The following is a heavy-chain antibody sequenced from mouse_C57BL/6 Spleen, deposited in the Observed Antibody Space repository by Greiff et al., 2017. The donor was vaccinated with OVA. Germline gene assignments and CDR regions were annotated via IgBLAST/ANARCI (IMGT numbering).Heavy chain of an antibody. Sequence: DVKLVESGGGLVKPGGSLKLSCAASGFTFSDYGMHWVRQAPEKGLEWVAYISSGSSTIYYADTVTGRFTISRDNAKTTLFLHMTGQRSEDTAMNYCAGADYSNSGLAYWGQGTLVTVSA. CDR1: GFTFSDYG. D-gene: IGHD2-5*01. V-gene: IGHV5-17*01. CDR3: AGADYSNSGLAY. CDR2: ISSGSSTI. J-gene: IGHJ3*01.